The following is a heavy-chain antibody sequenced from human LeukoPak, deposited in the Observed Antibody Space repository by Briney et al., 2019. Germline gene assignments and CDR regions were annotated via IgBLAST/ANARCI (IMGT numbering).Heavy chain of an antibody. CDR2: ISTSSDQR. V-gene: IGHV1-18*01. J-gene: IGHJ4*02. CDR3: ARDTNWQRDY. Sequence: EASVKVSCKASGYTFTSFGIAWERQAPGQGLEWVGWISTSSDQRRYAHMLQDRVTMTADTSTSTAYMELRSLRSDDAGVYYCARDTNWQRDYWGQGTLVTVSS. CDR1: GYTFTSFG. D-gene: IGHD6-25*01.